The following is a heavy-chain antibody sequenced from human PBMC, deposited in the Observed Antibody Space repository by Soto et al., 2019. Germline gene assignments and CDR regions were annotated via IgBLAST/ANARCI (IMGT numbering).Heavy chain of an antibody. CDR3: TKGGVRFLVWLGDV. CDR2: ISDSGGRT. D-gene: IGHD3-3*01. J-gene: IGHJ6*02. Sequence: DVQLLQSGGGLVQPGKSLRLSCAASGFSNISYAMSWVRQVPGKWLEWVSSISDSGGRTFYAESVEGRFTISRDDSTSTLFLQMNSLRAADTAIYYFTKGGVRFLVWLGDVWGQGTTVSFS. V-gene: IGHV3-23*01. CDR1: GFSNISYA.